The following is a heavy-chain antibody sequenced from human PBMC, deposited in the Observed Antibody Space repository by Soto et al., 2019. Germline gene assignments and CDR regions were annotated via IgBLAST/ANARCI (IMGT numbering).Heavy chain of an antibody. Sequence: EGQMLESGGGLVQPGGSLRLSCATSGFTFSTFALSWVRQAPGKGLEWVAAISGSGGNTHYADSVKGRFTISRDNSKSTLYRQLTSRRAEDAAVYYCAPTLLRSVNDFEYWGQGTLVTVSS. CDR1: GFTFSTFA. CDR3: APTLLRSVNDFEY. CDR2: ISGSGGNT. V-gene: IGHV3-23*01. D-gene: IGHD4-17*01. J-gene: IGHJ4*02.